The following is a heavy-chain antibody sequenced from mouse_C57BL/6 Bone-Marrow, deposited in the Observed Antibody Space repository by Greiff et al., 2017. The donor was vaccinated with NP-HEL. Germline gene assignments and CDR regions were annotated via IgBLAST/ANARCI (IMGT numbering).Heavy chain of an antibody. CDR3: ERSPLWLRRNYYAMDY. Sequence: EVKLEESGPGLAKPSQTLSLTCSVTGYSITSDYWNWIRKFPGNKLEYMGYISYSGSTYYNPSLKSRISIPRDTSKNKYYLQLNTVTTEDTATYYCERSPLWLRRNYYAMDYWGQGTSVTVSS. V-gene: IGHV3-8*01. CDR2: ISYSGST. CDR1: GYSITSDY. J-gene: IGHJ4*01. D-gene: IGHD2-2*01.